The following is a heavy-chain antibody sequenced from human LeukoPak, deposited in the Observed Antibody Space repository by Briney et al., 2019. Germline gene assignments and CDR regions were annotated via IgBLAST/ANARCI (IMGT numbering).Heavy chain of an antibody. CDR3: ARGLGYCSGGSCYSYGMDV. CDR1: GYTFTSYA. D-gene: IGHD2-15*01. V-gene: IGHV1-3*01. J-gene: IGHJ6*04. CDR2: INAGNGNT. Sequence: ASVEVSCKASGYTFTSYAMHWVRQAPGQRLEWMGWINAGNGNTKYSQKFQGRVTITRDTSASTAYMELSSLRSEDTAVYYCARGLGYCSGGSCYSYGMDVWGKGTTVTVSS.